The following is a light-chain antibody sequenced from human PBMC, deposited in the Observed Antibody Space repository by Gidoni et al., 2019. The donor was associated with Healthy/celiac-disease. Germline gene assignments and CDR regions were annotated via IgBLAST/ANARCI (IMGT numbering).Light chain of an antibody. CDR1: QSVLYRSNNKNY. J-gene: IGKJ1*01. Sequence: DIVMSPSPDSLAVSLGERATINCKSSQSVLYRSNNKNYLAWYQQKPGQPPKLLIYGASTRESGVPDRFSGSGSGTDFTLTISSLQAEDVAVYYCQQYYSTPWTFGQGTKVEIK. CDR2: GAS. V-gene: IGKV4-1*01. CDR3: QQYYSTPWT.